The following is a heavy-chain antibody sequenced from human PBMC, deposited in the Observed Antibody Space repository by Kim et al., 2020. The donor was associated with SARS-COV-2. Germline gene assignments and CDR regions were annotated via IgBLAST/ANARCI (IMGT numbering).Heavy chain of an antibody. CDR3: ARDSEYYGSKWGLYYYYGMEV. CDR1: GFTFSSYS. D-gene: IGHD3-10*01. CDR2: ISSSSSTI. J-gene: IGHJ6*02. Sequence: GGSLRLSCAASGFTFSSYSMNWVRQAPGKGLEWVSYISSSSSTIYYADSVKGRFTISRDNAKNSLYLQMNSLRDEDTAVYYCARDSEYYGSKWGLYYYYGMEVWGQGTTVTVSS. V-gene: IGHV3-48*02.